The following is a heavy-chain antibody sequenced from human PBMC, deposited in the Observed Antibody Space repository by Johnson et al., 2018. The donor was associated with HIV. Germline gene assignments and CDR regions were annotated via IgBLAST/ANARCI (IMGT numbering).Heavy chain of an antibody. Sequence: VQLVESGGDLVKPGRSLRLSCAASKFTFNNYAIHWVRQAPGKGLEWVAVISSDGSNKYYADSVKGRFTISRDNSKNTLYLEMNSLRAEDTAVYYCARADSGYSNYEAFDIWGQGTMVTVSS. D-gene: IGHD4-11*01. CDR2: ISSDGSNK. CDR3: ARADSGYSNYEAFDI. V-gene: IGHV3-30*04. J-gene: IGHJ3*02. CDR1: KFTFNNYA.